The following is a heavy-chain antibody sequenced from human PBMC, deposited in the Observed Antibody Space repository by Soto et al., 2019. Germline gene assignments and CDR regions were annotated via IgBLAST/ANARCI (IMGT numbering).Heavy chain of an antibody. J-gene: IGHJ4*02. D-gene: IGHD3-22*01. V-gene: IGHV3-53*01. CDR1: GLTVSSNY. CDR3: ARSQSSGYYGY. CDR2: IYSGGST. Sequence: PGGSLRLSCAASGLTVSSNYMSWVRQAPGKGLEWVSVIYSGGSTYYADSVKGRFTISRDNSKNTLYLQMNSLRAEDTAVYYCARSQSSGYYGYWGQGTLVTVSS.